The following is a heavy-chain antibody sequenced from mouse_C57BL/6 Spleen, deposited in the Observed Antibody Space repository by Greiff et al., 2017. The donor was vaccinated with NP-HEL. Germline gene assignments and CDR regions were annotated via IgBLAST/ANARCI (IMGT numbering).Heavy chain of an antibody. CDR2: IDPENGDT. Sequence: VQLQQSGAELVRPGASVKLSCTASGFNIKDDYMHWVKQRPEQGLEWIGWIDPENGDTEYASKFQGKATITADTSSNTAYLQLSSLTSEDTAVYYCTSYYGSSYEGFAYWGQGTLVTVSA. J-gene: IGHJ3*01. V-gene: IGHV14-4*01. CDR1: GFNIKDDY. D-gene: IGHD1-1*01. CDR3: TSYYGSSYEGFAY.